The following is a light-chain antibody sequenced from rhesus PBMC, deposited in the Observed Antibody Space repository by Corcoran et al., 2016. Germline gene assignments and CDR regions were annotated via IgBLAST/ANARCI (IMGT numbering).Light chain of an antibody. V-gene: IGKV3-42*03. J-gene: IGKJ3*01. CDR1: QSVSSS. CDR3: QQYSNWPLFT. CDR2: GAS. Sequence: EIVLTQSPATLSLSPGERATLSCRASQSVSSSLAWYQQKPGQIPRLRIYGASSRATGIPDRLSGSGSGTDFTLTISSLEPEDFAVYYCQQYSNWPLFTFGPGTKLDIK.